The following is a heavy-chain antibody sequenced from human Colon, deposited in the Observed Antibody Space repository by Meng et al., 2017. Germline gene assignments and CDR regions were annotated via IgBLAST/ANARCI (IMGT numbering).Heavy chain of an antibody. J-gene: IGHJ4*02. CDR3: ASSDYYRSDY. CDR2: TSHSGST. CDR1: GGSISRRDW. Sequence: QAPRQESAPGLVNPSETLSLTVAVPGGSISRRDWWSWVRQPPGKGLEWIGETSHSGSTNYSPSLKSRVTISLDKSKNQLSLKLNSVTAADTAVYYCASSDYYRSDYWGQGTLVTVSS. V-gene: IGHV4-4*02. D-gene: IGHD3-22*01.